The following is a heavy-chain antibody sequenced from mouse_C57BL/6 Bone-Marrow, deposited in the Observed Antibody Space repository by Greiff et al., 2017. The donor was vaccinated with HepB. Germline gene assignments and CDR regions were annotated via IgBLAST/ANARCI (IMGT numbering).Heavy chain of an antibody. V-gene: IGHV5-4*01. J-gene: IGHJ2*01. Sequence: EVQVVESGGGLVKPGGSLKLSCAASGFTFSSYAMSWVRQTPEKRLEWVATISDGGSYTYYPDNVKGRFTISRDNAKNNLYLQMSHLKSEDTAMYYCARDRGYDYAHYFDYWGQGTTLTVSS. CDR1: GFTFSSYA. CDR3: ARDRGYDYAHYFDY. CDR2: ISDGGSYT. D-gene: IGHD2-4*01.